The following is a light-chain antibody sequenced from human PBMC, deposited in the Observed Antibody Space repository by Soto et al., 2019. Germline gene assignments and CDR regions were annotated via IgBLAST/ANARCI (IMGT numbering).Light chain of an antibody. V-gene: IGKV1-39*01. CDR2: AAS. CDR1: QSISSY. J-gene: IGKJ4*01. CDR3: QQSYSTPLT. Sequence: DIQMTQSPSFLSASVGDRVTITCRASQSISSYLNWYQQKPGKAPKILIYAASSLQSGVPSRFSGSGSGTDFTLTISSLQPEDFATYYCQQSYSTPLTFGGGTKVEIK.